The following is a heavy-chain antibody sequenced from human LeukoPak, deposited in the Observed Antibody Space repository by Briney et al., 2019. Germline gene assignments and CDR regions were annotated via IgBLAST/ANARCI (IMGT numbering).Heavy chain of an antibody. V-gene: IGHV1-46*01. D-gene: IGHD6-13*01. CDR3: ARSSIIAAAGPYYFDY. CDR2: INPSGGST. J-gene: IGHJ4*02. Sequence: PVASVKVSCKASGYTFTSYYMHWVRQAPGQGLEWMGIINPSGGSTSYAQKFQGRVTITADKSTSTAYMELSSLRSEDTAVYYCARSSIIAAAGPYYFDYWGQGTLVTVSS. CDR1: GYTFTSYY.